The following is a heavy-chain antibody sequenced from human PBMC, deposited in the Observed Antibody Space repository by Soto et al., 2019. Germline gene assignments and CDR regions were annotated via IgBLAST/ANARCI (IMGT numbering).Heavy chain of an antibody. J-gene: IGHJ4*02. Sequence: ASVKVSCKASGYTFTRYAMHWVRQAPGQRLKWMGWINAGNGNTKYSQKFQGRVTITRDTSASTAYMELSSLRSEDTAVYYCARGSGPMIEWHWGQGTLVTVSS. V-gene: IGHV1-3*01. CDR2: INAGNGNT. D-gene: IGHD3-22*01. CDR1: GYTFTRYA. CDR3: ARGSGPMIEWH.